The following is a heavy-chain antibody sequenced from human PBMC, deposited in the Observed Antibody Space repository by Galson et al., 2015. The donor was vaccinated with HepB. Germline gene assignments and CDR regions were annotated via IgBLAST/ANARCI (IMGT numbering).Heavy chain of an antibody. V-gene: IGHV3-53*01. Sequence: SLRLSCAASGFIVDHYYMSWVRQAPGKGLEWVSVIYSGNYAYYADSVKGRFTVSRDNSRNTLHLQMNRLRADDTAVYFCARVGGGIEDSSGWYGMNFDYWGQGGLVTVSS. CDR3: ARVGGGIEDSSGWYGMNFDY. CDR2: IYSGNYA. J-gene: IGHJ4*02. CDR1: GFIVDHYY. D-gene: IGHD6-19*01.